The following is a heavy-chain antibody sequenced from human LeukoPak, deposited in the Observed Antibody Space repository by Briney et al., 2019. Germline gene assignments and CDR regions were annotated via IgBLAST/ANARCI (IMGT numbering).Heavy chain of an antibody. CDR1: GFTFSRYS. V-gene: IGHV3-21*01. Sequence: PGGSLRLSCAASGFTFSRYSVNWVRQAPGKGLEWVSCISDSSRHIYYADSVKGRFTISRDNAKSSAFLQMNSLRVDDTAVYYCARAYTNGDYLDYWGQGTLVSVSS. CDR3: ARAYTNGDYLDY. J-gene: IGHJ4*02. CDR2: ISDSSRHI. D-gene: IGHD4-17*01.